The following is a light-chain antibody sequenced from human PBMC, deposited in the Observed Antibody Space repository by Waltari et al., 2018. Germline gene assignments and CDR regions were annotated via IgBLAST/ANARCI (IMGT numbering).Light chain of an antibody. Sequence: EIVLTQSPATLSLSPGERATLSCRASETVFNYVAWYQQRPGQAPRLLIYDASNRATGIPARFSGSGSGTDFALIISSLEPEDSALYYCQQRYAFGGGTKVEI. J-gene: IGKJ4*01. V-gene: IGKV3-11*01. CDR3: QQRYA. CDR1: ETVFNY. CDR2: DAS.